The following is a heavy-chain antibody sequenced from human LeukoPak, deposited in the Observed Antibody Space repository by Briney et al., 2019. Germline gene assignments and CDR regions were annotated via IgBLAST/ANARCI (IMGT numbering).Heavy chain of an antibody. CDR1: GFTFSSYG. J-gene: IGHJ4*02. D-gene: IGHD5-24*01. CDR3: ARDGEEMANDY. Sequence: PGGSLRLSCAASGFTFSSYGMHWVRQAPGKGLEWVAVIWYDGSNKYYADSVKGRFTISRDNSKNTLYLQMNSLRAEDTAVYYCARDGEEMANDYWGQGTLVTVSS. CDR2: IWYDGSNK. V-gene: IGHV3-33*08.